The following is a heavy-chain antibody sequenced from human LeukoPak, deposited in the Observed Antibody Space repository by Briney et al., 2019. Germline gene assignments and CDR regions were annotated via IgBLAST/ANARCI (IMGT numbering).Heavy chain of an antibody. D-gene: IGHD3-10*01. CDR2: IRSSGLYT. CDR3: ARASSIDY. V-gene: IGHV3-21*01. J-gene: IGHJ4*02. CDR1: GFTFSSYT. Sequence: GGSLRLSCAASGFTFSSYTMNWVRRAPGKGLEWVSSIRSSGLYTYYADSVKGRFTISRDNAKNSLYLQMNSLTAEDTAVYYCARASSIDYWGQGTLVTVSS.